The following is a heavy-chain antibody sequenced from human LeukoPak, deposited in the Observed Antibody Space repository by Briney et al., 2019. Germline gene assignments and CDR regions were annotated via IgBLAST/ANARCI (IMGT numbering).Heavy chain of an antibody. CDR3: AILVEKSRYCSGGSCYYNWFDP. V-gene: IGHV5-51*01. Sequence: GESLEISFQGSGYRFTSYWIGWVRPLPGKGLEWMGIIYPGDSDTRYSPSFQGQVTISADKSISTAVLQWSSLNASHIAMYYCAILVEKSRYCSGGSCYYNWFDPWGQGTLVTVSS. CDR2: IYPGDSDT. J-gene: IGHJ5*02. D-gene: IGHD2-15*01. CDR1: GYRFTSYW.